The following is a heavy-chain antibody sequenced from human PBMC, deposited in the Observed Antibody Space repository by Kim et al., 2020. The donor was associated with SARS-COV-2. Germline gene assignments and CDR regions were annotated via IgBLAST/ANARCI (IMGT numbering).Heavy chain of an antibody. CDR1: GFIFSSHA. CDR3: AKPPPGYTNYLRYGADV. V-gene: IGHV3-23*01. D-gene: IGHD4-4*01. J-gene: IGHJ6*02. Sequence: GGSLRLSCAASGFIFSSHAMSWVRQAPGKGPEWVSGISASGDATYYADSVKGRFTISRDNSRNTLYLQMNSLRAEDTAIYYCAKPPPGYTNYLRYGADVRGQGTTVTVSS. CDR2: ISASGDAT.